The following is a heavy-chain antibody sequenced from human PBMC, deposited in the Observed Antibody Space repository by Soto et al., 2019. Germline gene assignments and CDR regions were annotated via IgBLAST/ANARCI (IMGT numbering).Heavy chain of an antibody. Sequence: PSETLSLTCAVYGGSFSGYYWSWIRQPPGKGLEWIGEINHSGSTNYNPSLKSRVTISVDTSKNQFSLKLSSVTAADTAVYYCARAMTTVTLYYFDYWGQGTLVTVSS. D-gene: IGHD4-17*01. CDR1: GGSFSGYY. V-gene: IGHV4-34*01. CDR3: ARAMTTVTLYYFDY. CDR2: INHSGST. J-gene: IGHJ4*02.